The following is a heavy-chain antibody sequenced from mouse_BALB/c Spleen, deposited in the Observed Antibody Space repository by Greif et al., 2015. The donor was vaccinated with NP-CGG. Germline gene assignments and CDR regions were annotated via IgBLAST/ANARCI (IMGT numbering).Heavy chain of an antibody. CDR1: GFTFSSYA. D-gene: IGHD2-4*01. J-gene: IGHJ3*01. V-gene: IGHV5-9-3*01. CDR2: ISSGGSYT. Sequence: EVNVVESGGGLVKPGGSLKLSCAASGFTFSSYAMSWVRQTPEKRLEWVATISSGGSYTYYPDSVKGRFTISRDNATNTLYLQMNSLRSEVTAMYYCARQGSTMITTWCAYLGQGTLVTVSA. CDR3: ARQGSTMITTWCAY.